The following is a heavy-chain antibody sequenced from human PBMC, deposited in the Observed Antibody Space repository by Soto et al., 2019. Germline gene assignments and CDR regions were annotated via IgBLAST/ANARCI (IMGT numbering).Heavy chain of an antibody. V-gene: IGHV4-59*01. J-gene: IGHJ5*02. CDR3: VRELGYCSGGTCYWGWFDP. CDR2: ISYSGST. CDR1: GGSINSYY. D-gene: IGHD2-15*01. Sequence: QVQLQESGPGLVKPSETLSLTCTVSGGSINSYYWSWIRQPPGKGLEWIGYISYSGSTNYNPSLXGRVTISVDTXXNXFXXKLSSVIAADTALYYCVRELGYCSGGTCYWGWFDPWGQGTLVTVSS.